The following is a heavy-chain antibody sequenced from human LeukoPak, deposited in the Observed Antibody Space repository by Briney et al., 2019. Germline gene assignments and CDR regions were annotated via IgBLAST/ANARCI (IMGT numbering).Heavy chain of an antibody. V-gene: IGHV1-2*04. Sequence: AAGKVSCKTSGYMFNEHYIHWVRQGPGQGLEWMGWINPNSGDTNYAQKFQGWVTMTRDTSISTVYMELTSLKSDDTAIFYCAKTGPGTTSDAFDFWGQGTMVTVSS. J-gene: IGHJ3*01. CDR3: AKTGPGTTSDAFDF. CDR2: INPNSGDT. D-gene: IGHD4-11*01. CDR1: GYMFNEHY.